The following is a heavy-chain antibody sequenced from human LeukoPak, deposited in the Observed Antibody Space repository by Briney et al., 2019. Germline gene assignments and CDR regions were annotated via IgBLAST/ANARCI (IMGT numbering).Heavy chain of an antibody. CDR1: GYNFASYW. D-gene: IGHD7-27*01. CDR3: ATGSCPTWGRAFDI. J-gene: IGHJ3*02. Sequence: GESLKISCKGSGYNFASYWVGWVRQMPGKGLEWVGIIYPGDSDTRYSPSFRGQVTISADKSISATYLQWSSLKASDAAMYLGATGSCPTWGRAFDIWGQGTVVTVSS. CDR2: IYPGDSDT. V-gene: IGHV5-51*01.